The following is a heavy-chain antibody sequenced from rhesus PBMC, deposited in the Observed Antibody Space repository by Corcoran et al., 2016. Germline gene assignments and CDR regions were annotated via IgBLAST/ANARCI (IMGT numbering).Heavy chain of an antibody. V-gene: IGHV4S7*01. J-gene: IGHJ6*01. D-gene: IGHD2-21*01. Sequence: QVQLQESGPGLLKPSETLSLTCAVSGGPISGGYGWGWIRQPPGKGLEVIGRIYSSSGDTYYNPSLKSRVTISTDTSKNQFSLKLSSVTAADTAVYYCARDSILAEYCTGSGCYYYGLDSWGQGVVVTVSS. CDR3: ARDSILAEYCTGSGCYYYGLDS. CDR2: IYSSSGDT. CDR1: GGPISGGYG.